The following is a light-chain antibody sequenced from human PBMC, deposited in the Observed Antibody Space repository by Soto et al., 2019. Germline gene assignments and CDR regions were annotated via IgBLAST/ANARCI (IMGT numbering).Light chain of an antibody. CDR1: SSDVGVYDS. J-gene: IGLJ1*01. V-gene: IGLV2-8*01. Sequence: HSVLTQPPSASGSPGQSVTISCSGTSSDVGVYDSVSWYQHHPGKVPKLIIFDVDKWPSGVPDRFSGFKSGNTASLTVSGLRAEDEADYYCSSYAGSNTFVFGTGTKVTVL. CDR2: DVD. CDR3: SSYAGSNTFV.